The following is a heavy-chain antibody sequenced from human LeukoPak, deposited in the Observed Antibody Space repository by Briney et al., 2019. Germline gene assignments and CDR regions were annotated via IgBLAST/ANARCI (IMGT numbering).Heavy chain of an antibody. D-gene: IGHD3-22*01. Sequence: KPSETLSLTCAVYGGSFSGYYWSWIRQPPGKGLEWIGSIYHSGSTYYNPSLKSRVTISVDTSKNQFSLKLSSVTAADTAVYYCARDPLTMIVVNDAFDIWGQGTMVTVSS. J-gene: IGHJ3*02. CDR3: ARDPLTMIVVNDAFDI. CDR2: IYHSGST. CDR1: GGSFSGYY. V-gene: IGHV4-34*01.